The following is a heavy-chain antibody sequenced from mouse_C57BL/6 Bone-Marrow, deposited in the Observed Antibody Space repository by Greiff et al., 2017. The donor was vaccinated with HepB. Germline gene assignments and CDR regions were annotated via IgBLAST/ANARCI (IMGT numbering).Heavy chain of an antibody. CDR3: ARGTTGAY. J-gene: IGHJ3*01. D-gene: IGHD2-14*01. Sequence: VQRVESGAELARPGASVKLSCKASGYTFTSYGISWVKQRTGQGLEWIGEIYPRSGNTYYNEKFKGKATLTADKSSSTAYMELRSLTSEDSAVYFCARGTTGAYWGQGTLVTVSA. V-gene: IGHV1-81*01. CDR1: GYTFTSYG. CDR2: IYPRSGNT.